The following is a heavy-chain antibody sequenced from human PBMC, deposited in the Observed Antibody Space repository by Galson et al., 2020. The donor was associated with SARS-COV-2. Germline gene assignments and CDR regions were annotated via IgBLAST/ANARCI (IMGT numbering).Heavy chain of an antibody. V-gene: IGHV3-21*06. CDR1: AFTFSSFA. CDR2: ISSTSSFI. Sequence: NSGGSLRLSCVASAFTFSSFAMNWVRHAPGKGLEWVSFISSTSSFINYADSVKGRFTISRDNAKNSLYLQMDSLRAEDTAVYYCARALFRRGYYDYWGQGALVAVSS. CDR3: ARALFRRGYYDY. D-gene: IGHD3-10*01. J-gene: IGHJ4*02.